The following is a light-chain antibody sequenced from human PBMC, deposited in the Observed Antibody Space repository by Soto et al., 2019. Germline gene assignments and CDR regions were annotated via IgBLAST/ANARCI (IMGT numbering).Light chain of an antibody. J-gene: IGLJ1*01. Sequence: QSVLTQPPSASGTPGQRVTNSCSGSSSNIGSNTVNWYQQLPGTAPKLLIYSNNQRPSGVPDRFSGSKSGTSASLAISGLQSEDEADYYCAARDDSLNGFYVFGTGTKVTVL. CDR3: AARDDSLNGFYV. CDR2: SNN. CDR1: SSNIGSNT. V-gene: IGLV1-44*01.